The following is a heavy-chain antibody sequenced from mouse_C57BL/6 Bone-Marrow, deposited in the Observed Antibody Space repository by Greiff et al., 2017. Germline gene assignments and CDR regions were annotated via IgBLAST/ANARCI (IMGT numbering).Heavy chain of an antibody. D-gene: IGHD1-1*01. CDR3: ARWVTTVVAFDY. CDR2: IYPGDGDT. J-gene: IGHJ2*01. CDR1: GYAFSSYW. V-gene: IGHV1-80*01. Sequence: VQLQQSGAELVKPGASVKISCKASGYAFSSYWMNWVKQRPGKGLEWIGQIYPGDGDTNYNGKFKGKATLTADKSSSTAYMRLSSLTSEDSAVYFCARWVTTVVAFDYWGQGTTLTGSS.